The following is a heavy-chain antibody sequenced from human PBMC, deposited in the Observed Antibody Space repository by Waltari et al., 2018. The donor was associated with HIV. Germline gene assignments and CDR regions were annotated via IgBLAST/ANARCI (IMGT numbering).Heavy chain of an antibody. Sequence: VHLSESGQGLVQPGGSLRVSFTGSGFNFGDFLMNWVRQAPGKGLEWVGYVRSKAYGGTTEIAPSVKGRFTISRDDSERIAYLQMNSLKTDDTGVYFCTRGSGRYEYWG. D-gene: IGHD1-26*01. V-gene: IGHV3-49*04. CDR1: GFNFGDFL. CDR2: VRSKAYGGTT. J-gene: IGHJ4*01. CDR3: TRGSGRYEY.